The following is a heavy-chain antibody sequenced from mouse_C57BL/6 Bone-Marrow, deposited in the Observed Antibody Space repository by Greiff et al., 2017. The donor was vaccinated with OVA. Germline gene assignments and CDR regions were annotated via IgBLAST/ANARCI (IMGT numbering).Heavy chain of an antibody. Sequence: VQLQQSGAELARPGASVKMSCKASGYTFTSYTMHWVKQRPGQGLEWIGYINPSSGYTKYNQKFKDKATLTADKSSSTAYMQLSSLTSEDSAVYYCASEYDYYYYAMDYWGQGTSVTVSS. D-gene: IGHD2-4*01. J-gene: IGHJ4*01. CDR3: ASEYDYYYYAMDY. V-gene: IGHV1-4*01. CDR1: GYTFTSYT. CDR2: INPSSGYT.